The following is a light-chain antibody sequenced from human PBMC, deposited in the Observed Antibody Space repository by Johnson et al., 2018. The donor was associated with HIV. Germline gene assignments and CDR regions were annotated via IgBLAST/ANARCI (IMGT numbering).Light chain of an antibody. V-gene: IGLV1-51*02. CDR3: GVWVASLSPHYV. CDR2: EDY. Sequence: QSVLTQPPSVSAASGQRVDISCSGGSANIENNYVSWYQQLPGAAPRLLIYEDYKRPSGIPDRFSGSKSGASATLGITGLQTGDEADYYCGVWVASLSPHYVFATGTTVPVL. J-gene: IGLJ1*01. CDR1: SANIENNY.